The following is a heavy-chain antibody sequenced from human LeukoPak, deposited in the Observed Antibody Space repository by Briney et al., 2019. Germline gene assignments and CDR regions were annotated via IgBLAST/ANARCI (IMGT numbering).Heavy chain of an antibody. CDR2: IGSSSSYI. CDR1: GFTFSSYS. Sequence: GGSLRLSCAASGFTFSSYSMNWVRQAPGKGLEWVSSIGSSSSYIYYAGSVKGRFTISRDNAKNSLYLQMNSLRAEDTAVYYCAGGGIAAAGTDYWGQGTLVTVSS. D-gene: IGHD6-13*01. J-gene: IGHJ4*02. V-gene: IGHV3-21*01. CDR3: AGGGIAAAGTDY.